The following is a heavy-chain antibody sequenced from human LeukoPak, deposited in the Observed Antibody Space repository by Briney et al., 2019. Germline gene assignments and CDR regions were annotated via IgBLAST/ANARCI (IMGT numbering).Heavy chain of an antibody. Sequence: GGSLRLSCAASDFSVSETYMSWVRQAPGKGLEWVSVIYAGGTTYYADSVKGRFTLSRDNSKNTLYLQMNNLRAEDTAVYYCAREESLYTFNMWGQGTMVTVSS. CDR1: DFSVSETY. D-gene: IGHD2-2*02. CDR3: AREESLYTFNM. CDR2: IYAGGTT. J-gene: IGHJ3*02. V-gene: IGHV3-53*01.